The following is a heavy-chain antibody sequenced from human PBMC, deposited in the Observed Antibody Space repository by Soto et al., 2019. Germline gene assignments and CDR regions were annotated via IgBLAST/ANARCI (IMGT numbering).Heavy chain of an antibody. J-gene: IGHJ6*04. CDR1: GFSLCPSGMC. V-gene: IGHV2-70*01. CDR3: ARAPEIYYVMDV. CDR2: IDWEDDK. Sequence: CGPALVNPTQTLTLTCTFSGFSLCPSGMCVRWIRQHPGKALEWLALIDWEDDKFYSTSLKTMLTISKDTSKNQADFTRTNMDPVDTATSGCARAPEIYYVMDVCAEATTVTVSA.